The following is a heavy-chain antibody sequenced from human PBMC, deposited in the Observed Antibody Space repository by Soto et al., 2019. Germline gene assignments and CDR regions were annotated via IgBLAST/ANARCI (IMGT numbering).Heavy chain of an antibody. Sequence: QVQLQESGPGLVKPSQTLSLTCTVSGGSISGADHYWSWVRQPPGKGPEGLGYIHYSGSTYYNPDRKIRVTISVDTSKNQFSLTLSSLTAAATAVYYCARESRHYDISGYYHRYFDIWGQGTMVSVSS. CDR3: ARESRHYDISGYYHRYFDI. J-gene: IGHJ3*02. CDR1: GGSISGADHY. V-gene: IGHV4-30-4*01. D-gene: IGHD3-22*01. CDR2: IHYSGST.